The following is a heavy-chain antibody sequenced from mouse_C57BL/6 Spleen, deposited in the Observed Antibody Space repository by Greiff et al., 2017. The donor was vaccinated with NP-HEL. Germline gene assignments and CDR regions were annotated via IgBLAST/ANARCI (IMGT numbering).Heavy chain of an antibody. V-gene: IGHV7-3*01. CDR1: GFTFTDYY. D-gene: IGHD1-2*01. CDR3: ARYRGTTAYYFDY. Sequence: DVMLVESGGGLVQPGGSLSLSCAASGFTFTDYYMSWVRQPPGKALEWLGFIRNKANGYTTEYSASVKGRFTISRDNSQSILYLQMNALRAEDSATYYCARYRGTTAYYFDYWGQGTTLTVSS. J-gene: IGHJ2*01. CDR2: IRNKANGYTT.